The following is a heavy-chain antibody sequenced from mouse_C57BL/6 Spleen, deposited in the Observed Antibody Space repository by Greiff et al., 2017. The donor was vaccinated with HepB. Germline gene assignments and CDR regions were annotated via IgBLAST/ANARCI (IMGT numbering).Heavy chain of an antibody. V-gene: IGHV5-9-1*02. CDR1: GFTFSSYA. D-gene: IGHD2-4*01. Sequence: EVHLVESGAGLVKPGGSLKLSCAASGFTFSSYAMSWVRQTPEKRLVWVAYISSGGDYIYYADTVKGRFTISRDNARNTLYLQMSSLKSEDTAMYYCTRGGGYDYGWYFDVWGTGTTVTVSS. CDR3: TRGGGYDYGWYFDV. J-gene: IGHJ1*03. CDR2: ISSGGDYI.